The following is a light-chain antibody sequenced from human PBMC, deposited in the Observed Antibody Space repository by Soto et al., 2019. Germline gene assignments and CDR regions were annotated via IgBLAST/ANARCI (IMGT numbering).Light chain of an antibody. CDR1: SSDVGGYNY. Sequence: QSALTQPASVSGSPGQSITISCTGTSSDVGGYNYVSWYQQHPGKAPKLMIYEVSNRPSGVSNRFSGSKSANTASLTISGLQAEDEADYFCSSYGSTITRYVFGTGTKLTVL. J-gene: IGLJ1*01. CDR2: EVS. CDR3: SSYGSTITRYV. V-gene: IGLV2-14*01.